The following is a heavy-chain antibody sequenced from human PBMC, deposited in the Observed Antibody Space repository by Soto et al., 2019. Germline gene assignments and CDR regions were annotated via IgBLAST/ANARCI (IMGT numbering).Heavy chain of an antibody. CDR3: VRWGYSVYEGTPPSGYYYFYGVDV. Sequence: EVQLLASGGGMVRRGGSLRLSCADSDFAFSDYAMSWVRQAPGQGPEWVSAIGGGGDTPYYAESLKGRFTISRDNSKSILSLQRNRVRAEDTAKYSFVRWGYSVYEGTPPSGYYYFYGVDVLGQGTKVTVSS. J-gene: IGHJ6*02. D-gene: IGHD5-12*01. CDR1: DFAFSDYA. V-gene: IGHV3-23*01. CDR2: IGGGGDTP.